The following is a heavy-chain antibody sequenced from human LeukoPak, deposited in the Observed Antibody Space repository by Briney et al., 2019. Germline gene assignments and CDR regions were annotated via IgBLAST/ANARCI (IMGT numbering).Heavy chain of an antibody. CDR2: IYHSGST. J-gene: IGHJ4*02. D-gene: IGHD3-16*01. Sequence: SETLSLTCAVFGGSISSGGYSWSWIRQPPGKGLEWIGYIYHSGSTYYNPSLKSRVTISVDRSKNQFSLKLSSVTAADTAVYYCASRMITFGGVIFDYWGQGTLVTVSS. V-gene: IGHV4-30-2*01. CDR1: GGSISSGGYS. CDR3: ASRMITFGGVIFDY.